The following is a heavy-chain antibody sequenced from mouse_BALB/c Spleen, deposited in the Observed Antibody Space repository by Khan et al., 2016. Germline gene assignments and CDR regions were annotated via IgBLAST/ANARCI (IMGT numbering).Heavy chain of an antibody. CDR1: GFDFSRYW. Sequence: EVKLLGSGGGLVQPGGSLKLSCAASGFDFSRYWMSWVRQAPGKGLEWIGKINPDSSTINYTQSLKDKFIISRDNAKNTLYLQMSKLRSEDTALYYCARAGYYGYCAYWGQGTLVTVSA. CDR3: ARAGYYGYCAY. CDR2: INPDSSTI. V-gene: IGHV4-1*02. D-gene: IGHD1-1*01. J-gene: IGHJ3*01.